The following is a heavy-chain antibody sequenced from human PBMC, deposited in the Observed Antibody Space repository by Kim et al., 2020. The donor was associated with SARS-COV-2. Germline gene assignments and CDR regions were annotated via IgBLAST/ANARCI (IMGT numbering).Heavy chain of an antibody. J-gene: IGHJ6*02. CDR2: IIPIFGTA. CDR1: GGTFSSYA. D-gene: IGHD6-13*01. Sequence: SVKVSCKASGGTFSSYAISWVRQAPGQGLEWMGGIIPIFGTANYAQKFQGRVTITADESTSTAYMELSSLRSEDTAVYYCASVPKYSSSWYGGYYGMDVWGQGTTVTVSS. V-gene: IGHV1-69*13. CDR3: ASVPKYSSSWYGGYYGMDV.